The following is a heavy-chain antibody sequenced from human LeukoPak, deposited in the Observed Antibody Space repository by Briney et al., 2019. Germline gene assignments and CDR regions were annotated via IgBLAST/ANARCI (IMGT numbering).Heavy chain of an antibody. Sequence: GGSLRLSCAASGFTFSGYAMSWVRQAPGKGLEWVSAISDDAGSTYHADSVKGRFTISRDNSKNTLYLQMNSLRADDTAVYYFGKRIEYRGSSAYFVFGGQGALVTVSS. D-gene: IGHD6-6*01. CDR3: GKRIEYRGSSAYFVF. CDR1: GFTFSGYA. CDR2: ISDDAGST. V-gene: IGHV3-23*01. J-gene: IGHJ4*02.